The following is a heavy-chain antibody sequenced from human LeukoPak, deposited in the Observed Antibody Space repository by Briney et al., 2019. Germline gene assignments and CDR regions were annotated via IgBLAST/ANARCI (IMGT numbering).Heavy chain of an antibody. CDR1: GYTFTSYD. J-gene: IGHJ6*02. CDR3: ARRDSSGYYANLYYYYYGMDV. Sequence: ASVKVSCKASGYTFTSYDINWVRQATGQGLEWMGWMNPNSGNTGYAQKFQGRVTMTRNTSISTAYMELSSLRSEDTAVYYCARRDSSGYYANLYYYYYGMDVWGLGTTVTVSS. V-gene: IGHV1-8*01. D-gene: IGHD3-22*01. CDR2: MNPNSGNT.